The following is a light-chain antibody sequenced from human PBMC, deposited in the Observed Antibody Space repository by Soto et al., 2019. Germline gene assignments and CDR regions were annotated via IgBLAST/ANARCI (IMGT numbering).Light chain of an antibody. CDR1: QSIGLA. CDR2: DAS. CDR3: QDYGTSWT. Sequence: IVMSKSPATLSVGTGERVTFSCRASQSIGLAIAWYQHKPGQAPRLLIFDASQRATGIPARFRGSGSGTDFTLTINRLEPEDFAVYYCQDYGTSWTFGQGTKV. V-gene: IGKV3-11*01. J-gene: IGKJ1*01.